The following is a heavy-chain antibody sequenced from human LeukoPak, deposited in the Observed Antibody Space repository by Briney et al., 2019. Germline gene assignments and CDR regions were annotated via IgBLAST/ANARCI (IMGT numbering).Heavy chain of an antibody. CDR3: ARGLTMVTTSPNWYLDL. Sequence: PSETLSLTCTVSGYSISSGYYWGWIRQPPGKGLEWIGSIYHSGSTYYNPSLKSRVTISVDTSKNQFSLKLSSVTAAGTAVYYCARGLTMVTTSPNWYLDLWGRGTLVTVSS. V-gene: IGHV4-38-2*02. CDR1: GYSISSGYY. J-gene: IGHJ2*01. D-gene: IGHD4-17*01. CDR2: IYHSGST.